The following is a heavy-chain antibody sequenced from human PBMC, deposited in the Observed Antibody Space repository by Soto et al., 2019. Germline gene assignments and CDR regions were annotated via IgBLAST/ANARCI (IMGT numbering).Heavy chain of an antibody. V-gene: IGHV1-69*05. Sequence: QVQLVQSGAEVKKPESSVRVSCKASGGTFNSYAITWVRQAPGQGLEWMGGTIPMFGTTNYAEKFQGRVTISPDESTNTAYMELSSLRSEDTDVYYCTRCGIRYHSIGYYLGIDGMDVWGQGTTVIVSS. CDR3: TRCGIRYHSIGYYLGIDGMDV. CDR1: GGTFNSYA. D-gene: IGHD3-22*01. J-gene: IGHJ6*02. CDR2: TIPMFGTT.